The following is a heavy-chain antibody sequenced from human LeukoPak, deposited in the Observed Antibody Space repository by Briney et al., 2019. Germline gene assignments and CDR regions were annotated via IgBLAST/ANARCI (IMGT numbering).Heavy chain of an antibody. CDR1: GFTVSSNC. D-gene: IGHD3-16*02. CDR2: IYSGGST. CDR3: ARDMITFGGVIVMGDY. Sequence: GGSLRLSCAASGFTVSSNCMSWVRQAPGKGLEWVSVIYSGGSTYYADSVKGRFTISRDNSKNTLYLQMNSLRAEDTAVYYCARDMITFGGVIVMGDYWGQGTLVTVSS. V-gene: IGHV3-66*01. J-gene: IGHJ4*02.